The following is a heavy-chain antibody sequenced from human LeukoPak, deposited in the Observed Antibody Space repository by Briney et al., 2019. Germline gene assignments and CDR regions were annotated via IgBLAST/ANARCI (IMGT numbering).Heavy chain of an antibody. CDR3: ARGETARRGAFDY. CDR1: GFTFSSYA. V-gene: IGHV3-30*02. D-gene: IGHD3-10*01. Sequence: GGSLRLSCAASGFTFSSYAMHWVRQAPGKGLEWVAFIRNDGLNKYYVDSVKGRFTLSRDNSKNTLYLQMNSLRGEDTAVYSCARGETARRGAFDYWGQGTLVTVSS. J-gene: IGHJ4*02. CDR2: IRNDGLNK.